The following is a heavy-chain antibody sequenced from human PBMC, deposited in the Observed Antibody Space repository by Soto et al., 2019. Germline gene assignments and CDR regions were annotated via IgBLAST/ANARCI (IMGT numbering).Heavy chain of an antibody. J-gene: IGHJ5*02. CDR1: GYTFTSYA. V-gene: IGHV1-3*01. CDR3: ARGPSAHPASFSP. CDR2: INAGNGNT. Sequence: GASVKVSCKASGYTFTSYAMHWVRQAPGQRLEWMGWINAGNGNTKYSQKFQGRVTITRDTSASTAYMELSSLRSEDTAVYYCARGPSAHPASFSPWGQGTLVTVSS.